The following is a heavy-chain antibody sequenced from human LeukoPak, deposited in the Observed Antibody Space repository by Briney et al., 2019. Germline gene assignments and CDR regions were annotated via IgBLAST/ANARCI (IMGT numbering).Heavy chain of an antibody. CDR3: ASLGTYCGGDCLPPYFGY. V-gene: IGHV4-38-2*01. CDR2: IYHSGST. D-gene: IGHD2-21*01. Sequence: SETLSLTCAVSGYSISSCYYWGWIRQPPGKGLEWIGSIYHSGSTYYNPSLKSRATISVDTSKNQFSLKLSSVTAADTAVYYCASLGTYCGGDCLPPYFGYWGQGTLVTVSS. CDR1: GYSISSCYY. J-gene: IGHJ4*02.